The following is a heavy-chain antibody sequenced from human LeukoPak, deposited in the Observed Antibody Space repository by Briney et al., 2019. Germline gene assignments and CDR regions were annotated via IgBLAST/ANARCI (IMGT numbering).Heavy chain of an antibody. J-gene: IGHJ4*02. V-gene: IGHV4-39*07. CDR2: IYYSGST. CDR1: GGSISSSSYY. Sequence: SETLSPTCTVSGGSISSSSYYWGWIRQPPGKGLEWIGSIYYSGSTYYNPSLKSRVTISVDTSKNQFSLKLSSVTAADTAVYYCASLLSWNDYWGQGTLVTVSS. CDR3: ASLLSWNDY. D-gene: IGHD1-1*01.